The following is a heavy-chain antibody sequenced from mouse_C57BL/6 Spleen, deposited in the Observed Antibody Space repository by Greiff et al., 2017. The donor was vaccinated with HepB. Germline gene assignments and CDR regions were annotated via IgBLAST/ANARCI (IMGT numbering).Heavy chain of an antibody. CDR3: ARGGAYYSNYPFAY. V-gene: IGHV3-6*01. CDR1: GYSITSGYY. J-gene: IGHJ3*01. CDR2: ISYDGSN. Sequence: ESGPGLVKPSQSLSLTCSVTGYSITSGYYWNWIRQFPGNKLEWMGYISYDGSNNYNPSLKNRIPITRDTSKNQFFLKLNSVTTEDTATYYCARGGAYYSNYPFAYWGQGTLVTVSA. D-gene: IGHD2-5*01.